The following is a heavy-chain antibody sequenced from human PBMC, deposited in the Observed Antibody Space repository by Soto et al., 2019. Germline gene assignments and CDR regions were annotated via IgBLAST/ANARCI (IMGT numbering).Heavy chain of an antibody. CDR3: AKDCRTSPAQFIDY. D-gene: IGHD2-2*01. CDR2: ISYDGSNK. J-gene: IGHJ4*02. CDR1: GFPFSIYG. V-gene: IGHV3-30*18. Sequence: GGSLRLSCAASGFPFSIYGMHWVRQSPGKGLEWVAVISYDGSNKYYADSVKGRFTISRDNSKNTLYLQMNSLRAEDTAVYYCAKDCRTSPAQFIDYWGQGTRVTVS.